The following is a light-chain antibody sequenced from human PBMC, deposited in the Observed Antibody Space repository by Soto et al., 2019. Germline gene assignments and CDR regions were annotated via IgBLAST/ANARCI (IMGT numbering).Light chain of an antibody. J-gene: IGKJ1*01. CDR2: GAS. Sequence: EIVIKQSPATLSVSPGERSTLSCRASQSVSILLAWYQQKPGQAPRLLIHGASTRATGIPARFSGSGSGTDFTLTISSLQPDDFGTYYCQQYNSHPRTFGQGTKVDIK. CDR1: QSVSIL. CDR3: QQYNSHPRT. V-gene: IGKV3D-15*01.